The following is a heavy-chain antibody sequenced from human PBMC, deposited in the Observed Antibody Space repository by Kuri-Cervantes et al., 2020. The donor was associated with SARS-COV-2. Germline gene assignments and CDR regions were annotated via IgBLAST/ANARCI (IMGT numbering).Heavy chain of an antibody. D-gene: IGHD2-2*02. CDR3: ARPYCSSTSCYTEDPYYYGMDV. J-gene: IGHJ6*02. CDR1: GGTFSSYA. V-gene: IGHV1-69*13. CDR2: IIPIFGTA. Sequence: SVKVSCKASGGTFSSYAISWVRQAPGQGLEWMGGIIPIFGTANYAQKFQGRVTITADECTSTAYMELSSLRSEDTAVYYCARPYCSSTSCYTEDPYYYGMDVWGQGTTVTVSS.